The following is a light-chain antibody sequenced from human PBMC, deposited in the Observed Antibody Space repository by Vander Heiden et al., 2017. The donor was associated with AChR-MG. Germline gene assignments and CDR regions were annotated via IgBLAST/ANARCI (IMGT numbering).Light chain of an antibody. V-gene: IGKV1-8*01. CDR1: QGISSY. Sequence: AIRTTQSPSSFSASTGDRVTIPCRASQGISSYLAWYQQKPGKAPKLLIYAASTLQTGVPSRFSGSGSGTDFTLTISCLQSEDFATYYCQQYYSYPNTFGGGTKVEIK. CDR3: QQYYSYPNT. CDR2: AAS. J-gene: IGKJ4*01.